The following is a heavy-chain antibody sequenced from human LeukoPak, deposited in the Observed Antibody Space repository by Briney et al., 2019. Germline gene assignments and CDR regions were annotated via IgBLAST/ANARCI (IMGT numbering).Heavy chain of an antibody. Sequence: PSETLSLTCTVSGGSISSSSYYWGWIRQSPGKGLEWIGSIYYSGSTYYNPSLKSRVTVSVDTSKNQFSLKLSSVTAADTAVYYCARHGYYYGSGSYSFDYWAREPWSPSPQ. CDR2: IYYSGST. V-gene: IGHV4-39*01. D-gene: IGHD3-10*01. CDR1: GGSISSSSYY. J-gene: IGHJ4*02. CDR3: ARHGYYYGSGSYSFDY.